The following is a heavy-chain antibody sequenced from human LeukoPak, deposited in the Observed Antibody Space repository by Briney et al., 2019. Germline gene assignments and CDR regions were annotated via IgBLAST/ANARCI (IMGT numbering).Heavy chain of an antibody. J-gene: IGHJ3*02. CDR3: ARWDSGEWFHDAFDI. CDR2: VFTSGNS. CDR1: GASISSFY. V-gene: IGHV4-4*07. Sequence: PSETLSLTCTVSGASISSFYWSWIRQPAGKGLEWIGRVFTSGNSNYNPSLKSRVIMSGDRSKNQFSLKLSSVTAADTAVYYCARWDSGEWFHDAFDIWGQGTRVTVSS. D-gene: IGHD3-3*01.